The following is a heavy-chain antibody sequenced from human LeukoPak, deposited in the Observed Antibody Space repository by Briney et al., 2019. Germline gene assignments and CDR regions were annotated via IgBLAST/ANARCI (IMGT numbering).Heavy chain of an antibody. V-gene: IGHV4-59*01. CDR1: AGSISSYY. J-gene: IGHJ3*02. D-gene: IGHD2-2*02. Sequence: SETLSPTCTVSAGSISSYYWSWIRQPPGKGLEWIGYIYYSGSTNYNPSLKSRVTISVDTSKNQFSLKLSSVTAADTAVYYCATSPGYCSSTSCYTAAPYDAFDIWGQGTMVTVSS. CDR2: IYYSGST. CDR3: ATSPGYCSSTSCYTAAPYDAFDI.